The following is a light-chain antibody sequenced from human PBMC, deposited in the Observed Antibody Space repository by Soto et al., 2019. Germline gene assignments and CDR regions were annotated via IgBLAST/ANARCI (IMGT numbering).Light chain of an antibody. J-gene: IGKJ2*01. Sequence: EIVLTQSPDTLSLSPGERATLSCRASQSVSSSYLAWYQQKPGQAPRLLIYGASIRATGIPDRFSGSGSGTDFTLTISRLEPEDFAVYYCQQYSNSPSYTFGQGTRLEIK. CDR1: QSVSSSY. CDR2: GAS. V-gene: IGKV3-20*01. CDR3: QQYSNSPSYT.